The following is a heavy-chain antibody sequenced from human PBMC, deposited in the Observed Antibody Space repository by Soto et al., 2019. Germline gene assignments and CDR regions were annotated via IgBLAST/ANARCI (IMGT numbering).Heavy chain of an antibody. Sequence: QVQLVQSGAEVKKPGASVKVSCKASGYTFTSYGISWVRQAPGQGLEWMGWISAYNGNTNYAQKLQGRVTMTTDTSTSTAYRELRSLRSDDTAVYYCARTEMGQYYYYGMDVWGQGTTVTVSS. CDR1: GYTFTSYG. V-gene: IGHV1-18*01. CDR2: ISAYNGNT. J-gene: IGHJ6*02. CDR3: ARTEMGQYYYYGMDV. D-gene: IGHD1-26*01.